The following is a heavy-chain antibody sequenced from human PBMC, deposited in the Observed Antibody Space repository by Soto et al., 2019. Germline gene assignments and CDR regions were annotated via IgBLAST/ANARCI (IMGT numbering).Heavy chain of an antibody. V-gene: IGHV1-69*04. CDR1: GGTFSSYT. J-gene: IGHJ5*02. D-gene: IGHD5-18*01. Sequence: SVKVSCKASGGTFSSYTISWVRQAPGQGLEWMGRIIPILGIANYAQKFQGRVTITADKSTSTAYMELSSLRSEDTAVYYCAREIRGYSYGDNWFDPWGQGTLVTVSS. CDR2: IIPILGIA. CDR3: AREIRGYSYGDNWFDP.